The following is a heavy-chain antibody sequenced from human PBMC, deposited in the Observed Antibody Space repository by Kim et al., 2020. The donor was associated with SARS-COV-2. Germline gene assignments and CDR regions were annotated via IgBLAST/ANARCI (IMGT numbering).Heavy chain of an antibody. CDR3: AKLPAAEACSGGSCYFGYFDY. J-gene: IGHJ4*01. V-gene: IGHV3-23*01. CDR2: ISGSGGSA. D-gene: IGHD2-15*01. CDR1: GFTFSSYA. Sequence: GGSLRLSCAASGFTFSSYAMSWVRQAPGKGLEWVSAISGSGGSAYYADSVKGRFTISRDNSKNTLYLQMNSLRAEDTTVYYCAKLPAAEACSGGSCYFGYFDYWGQGTLVTVSS.